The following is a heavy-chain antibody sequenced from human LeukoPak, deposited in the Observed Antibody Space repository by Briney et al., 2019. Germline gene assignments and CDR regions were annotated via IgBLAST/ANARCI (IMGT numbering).Heavy chain of an antibody. CDR2: ISGYNGKT. Sequence: ASVKVSCKASGYTFNTYGITWVRQAPGQGLEWMGWISGYNGKTKYAQKLQDRVTMTTDTSTTTAYMELRSLRSDDTAVYYCARSTSIAADYWGQGTLVTVSS. V-gene: IGHV1-18*01. D-gene: IGHD6-13*01. CDR1: GYTFNTYG. J-gene: IGHJ4*02. CDR3: ARSTSIAADY.